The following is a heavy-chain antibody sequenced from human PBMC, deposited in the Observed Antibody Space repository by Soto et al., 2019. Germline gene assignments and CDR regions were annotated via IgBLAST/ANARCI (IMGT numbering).Heavy chain of an antibody. Sequence: ASVKVSCKASGYTFTSYGISWVRQAPGQGLEWMGWTSAYNGNTNYAQKLQGRVTMTTDTSTSTAYMELRSLRSDDTAVYYCARDFGYSSGSVWFDPRGQGTLVTVSS. CDR3: ARDFGYSSGSVWFDP. V-gene: IGHV1-18*01. J-gene: IGHJ5*02. CDR1: GYTFTSYG. CDR2: TSAYNGNT. D-gene: IGHD6-19*01.